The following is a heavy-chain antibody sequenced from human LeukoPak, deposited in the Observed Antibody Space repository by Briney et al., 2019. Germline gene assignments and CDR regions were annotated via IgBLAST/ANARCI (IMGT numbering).Heavy chain of an antibody. CDR2: IKQDGSEK. CDR3: ARTNIVVVPAAIPFDY. Sequence: PGGSLRLSCAASRFTFSSYWMSWVRQAPGKGLEWVANIKQDGSEKYYVDSVKGRFTISRDNAKNSLYLQMNSLRAEDTAVYYCARTNIVVVPAAIPFDYWGQGTLVTVSA. CDR1: RFTFSSYW. J-gene: IGHJ4*02. D-gene: IGHD2-2*01. V-gene: IGHV3-7*01.